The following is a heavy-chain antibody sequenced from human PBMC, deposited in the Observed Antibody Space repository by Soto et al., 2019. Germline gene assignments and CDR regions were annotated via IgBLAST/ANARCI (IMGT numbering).Heavy chain of an antibody. CDR2: IYYGGST. J-gene: IGHJ5*02. Sequence: SETLSLTCTVSGGSISSGDYYWSWIRQPPGKGLEWIGYIYYGGSTYYNPSLKSRVTISVDTSKNQFSLKLSSVTAADTAVYYCARVGPFDFWSGYYPNWFDPWGQGTLVTVSS. CDR3: ARVGPFDFWSGYYPNWFDP. V-gene: IGHV4-30-4*01. CDR1: GGSISSGDYY. D-gene: IGHD3-3*01.